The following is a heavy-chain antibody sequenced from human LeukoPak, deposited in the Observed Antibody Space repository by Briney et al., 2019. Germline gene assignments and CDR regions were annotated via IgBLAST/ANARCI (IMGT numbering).Heavy chain of an antibody. D-gene: IGHD3-22*01. J-gene: IGHJ5*02. Sequence: SVKVSCKASGGTFSSYAISWVRQAPGQGLEWMGRIIPILGIANYAQKFQGRVTITADKSTSTAYMELSSLRSEDTAVYYCARDFRKDDSSAYYYIGWFDPWGQGTPVTVSS. CDR2: IIPILGIA. V-gene: IGHV1-69*04. CDR3: ARDFRKDDSSAYYYIGWFDP. CDR1: GGTFSSYA.